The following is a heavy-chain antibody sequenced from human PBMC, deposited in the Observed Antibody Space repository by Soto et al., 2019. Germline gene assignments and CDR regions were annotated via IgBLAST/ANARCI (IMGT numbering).Heavy chain of an antibody. CDR1: GGSMSPNY. Sequence: SETLSLTCTVSGGSMSPNYWSWIRQPPGKGLEWIGYMYYSGNTNYNPSLRSRVTMSVDTSKNQFSLKLSSVTAADTAVYYCARGGWYLDHWGQGTLVTVSS. V-gene: IGHV4-59*12. CDR3: ARGGWYLDH. D-gene: IGHD6-19*01. CDR2: MYYSGNT. J-gene: IGHJ4*02.